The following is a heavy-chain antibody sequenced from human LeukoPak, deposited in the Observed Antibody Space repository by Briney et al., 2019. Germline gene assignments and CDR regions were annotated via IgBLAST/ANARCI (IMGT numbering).Heavy chain of an antibody. Sequence: GGSLRLSCAASGFTFSIYAMSWVRQAPGKGLEWVSAISGSGGSTYYADSVKGRFTISRDNSKNTLYLQMNSLRAEDTAVYYCAKAPYQGIALAGTLDYWGQGTLVTVSS. CDR3: AKAPYQGIALAGTLDY. J-gene: IGHJ4*02. CDR1: GFTFSIYA. D-gene: IGHD6-19*01. V-gene: IGHV3-23*01. CDR2: ISGSGGST.